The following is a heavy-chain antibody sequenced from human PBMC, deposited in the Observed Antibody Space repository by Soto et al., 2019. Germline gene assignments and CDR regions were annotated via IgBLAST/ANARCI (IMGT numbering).Heavy chain of an antibody. CDR1: GFSLSPGGVG. V-gene: IGHV2-5*02. J-gene: IGHJ4*01. D-gene: IGHD1-1*01. Sequence: QITLKESGPTLVKSTQTLTLTCTFSGFSLSPGGVGVGWIRQPPGEALEYLALIYWDDDKRYSPSLKTRLTLTKDTSKNQVVLTMTNMDPVDTATYYCAHRQGGYNWNDGDFDFWGHGTLVTVSS. CDR3: AHRQGGYNWNDGDFDF. CDR2: IYWDDDK.